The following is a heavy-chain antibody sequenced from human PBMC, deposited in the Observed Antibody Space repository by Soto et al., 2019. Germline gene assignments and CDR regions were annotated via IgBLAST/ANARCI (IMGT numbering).Heavy chain of an antibody. V-gene: IGHV3-23*01. CDR1: GFTLISYS. CDR3: AKKVNYGPGSQYFDY. D-gene: IGHD3-10*01. Sequence: GVSRRLPCASSGFTLISYSLSWIRQDPGKGLEWVSGVRTSGDVGTTYYADAVKGRFTISRDKSKNMLCLQMNSLRAEDTAIYDCAKKVNYGPGSQYFDYWGQGALGTSSS. CDR2: VRTSGDVGTT. J-gene: IGHJ4*02.